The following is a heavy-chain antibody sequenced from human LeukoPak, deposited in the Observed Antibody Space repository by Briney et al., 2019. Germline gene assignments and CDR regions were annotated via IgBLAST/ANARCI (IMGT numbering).Heavy chain of an antibody. V-gene: IGHV4-34*01. J-gene: IGHJ5*02. CDR3: ARGGEDIVVVPAARSHWFDP. Sequence: PSETLSLTCAVYGGSFSGYYWSWIRQPPGKGLEWLGEINHSGSTNYNPSLKSRVTISVDTSKNQFSLKLSSVTAADTAVYYCARGGEDIVVVPAARSHWFDPWGQGTLVTVSS. D-gene: IGHD2-2*01. CDR1: GGSFSGYY. CDR2: INHSGST.